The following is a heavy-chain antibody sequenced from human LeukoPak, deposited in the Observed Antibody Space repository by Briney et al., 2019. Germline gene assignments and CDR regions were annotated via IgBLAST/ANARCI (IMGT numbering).Heavy chain of an antibody. D-gene: IGHD1-26*01. J-gene: IGHJ2*01. CDR3: AKGGNYDGSYLAAWFFDF. CDR1: GFTVGGNY. CDR2: IYVGGTK. Sequence: GGSLRLSCVVTGFTVGGNYMTWVRQAPGKGLEWVALIYVGGTKCRADSLKGRFAISGDNSRNMLYLHMSSLTVEDTAVYYCAKGGNYDGSYLAAWFFDFWGRGTLVTVSS. V-gene: IGHV3-53*01.